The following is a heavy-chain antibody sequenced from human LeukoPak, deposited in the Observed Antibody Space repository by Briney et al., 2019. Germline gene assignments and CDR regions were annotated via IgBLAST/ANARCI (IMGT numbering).Heavy chain of an antibody. Sequence: PGGSLRLSCAASGFTFSSYWMSWVRQAPGKGLEWVANIKQDGSEKYYVDSVKGRFTISRDNAKNSLYLQMNSLRAEDTAVYYCARVALGSGSSDWFDPWGQGTLVTVSS. CDR3: ARVALGSGSSDWFDP. CDR2: IKQDGSEK. J-gene: IGHJ5*02. D-gene: IGHD3-10*01. CDR1: GFTFSSYW. V-gene: IGHV3-7*01.